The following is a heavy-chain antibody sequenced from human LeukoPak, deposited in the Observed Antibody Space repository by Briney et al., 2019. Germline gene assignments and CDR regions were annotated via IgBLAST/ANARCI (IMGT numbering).Heavy chain of an antibody. CDR1: GGSISSSSYY. V-gene: IGHV4-39*07. CDR2: IYYSGST. Sequence: NPSETLSLTCTVSGGSISSSSYYWGWIRQPPGKGLEWIGSIYYSGSTYYNPSLKSRVTISVDTSKNQFSLKLSSVTAADTAVYYCASEAYYYDSSGYYKYWGQGTLVTVSS. D-gene: IGHD3-22*01. CDR3: ASEAYYYDSSGYYKY. J-gene: IGHJ4*02.